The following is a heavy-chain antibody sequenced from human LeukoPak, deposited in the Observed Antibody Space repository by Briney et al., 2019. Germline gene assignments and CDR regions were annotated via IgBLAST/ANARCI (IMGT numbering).Heavy chain of an antibody. CDR3: AREGYSSSPEYYFDY. D-gene: IGHD6-6*01. Sequence: ASVKVSCKASGYTFTSYYMHWVRQAPGQGLEWMGIINPSGGSTSYAQKSQGRVTMTRDTSTSTVYMELSSLRSEDTAVYYCAREGYSSSPEYYFDYWGQGTLVTVSS. CDR2: INPSGGST. J-gene: IGHJ4*02. CDR1: GYTFTSYY. V-gene: IGHV1-46*01.